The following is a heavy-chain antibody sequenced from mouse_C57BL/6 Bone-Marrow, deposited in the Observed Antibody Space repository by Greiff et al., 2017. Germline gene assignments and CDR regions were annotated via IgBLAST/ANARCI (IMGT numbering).Heavy chain of an antibody. CDR2: IHPNSGST. CDR3: ARKEGYGYDAGDY. J-gene: IGHJ2*01. V-gene: IGHV1-64*01. D-gene: IGHD2-2*01. Sequence: QVQLQQPGAELVKPGASVKLSCKASGYTFTSYWMHWVKQRPGQGLEWIGMIHPNSGSTNYNEKFKSKATLTVDKSSSTAYMQLSSLTSEDSAVYYCARKEGYGYDAGDYWGQGTTLTVSS. CDR1: GYTFTSYW.